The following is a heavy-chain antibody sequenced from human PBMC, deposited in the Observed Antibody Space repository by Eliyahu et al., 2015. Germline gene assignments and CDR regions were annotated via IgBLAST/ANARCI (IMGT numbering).Heavy chain of an antibody. V-gene: IGHV3-30*18. J-gene: IGHJ4*02. CDR2: ISYDGXXK. CDR1: GFPFGGYG. D-gene: IGHD2-21*01. CDR3: AKEGVGDSGNYYLDY. Sequence: QVQLVESGGGVVQPGRSLRLSCTASGFPFGGYGMHWVRXAPGKGLEWVAVISYDGXXKVYGDSVKGRFXISRDNSKNTLYLQMNSLRTEDTAVYYCAKEGVGDSGNYYLDYWGQGTLVTVSS.